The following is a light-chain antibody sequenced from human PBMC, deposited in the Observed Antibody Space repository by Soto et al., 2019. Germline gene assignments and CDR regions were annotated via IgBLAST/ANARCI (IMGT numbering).Light chain of an antibody. Sequence: EKLMTQSPATLSVSAGDRATLSCRSSQSVSTQLAWYQQKPGQAPRLLIYGASTRASGIPDRFSGSGSGTDFTLTISRLEPEDSAVYYCQQYGSSHTWTFGQGTKVDIK. J-gene: IGKJ1*01. V-gene: IGKV3-20*01. CDR1: QSVSTQ. CDR2: GAS. CDR3: QQYGSSHTWT.